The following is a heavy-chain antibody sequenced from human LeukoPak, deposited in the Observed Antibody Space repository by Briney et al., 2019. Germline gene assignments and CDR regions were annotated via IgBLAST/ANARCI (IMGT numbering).Heavy chain of an antibody. CDR3: ARDRSSGDAFDI. Sequence: PGGSLRLSCAASGFTFSSYAMHWVRQAPGKGLGWVAVISYDGSNKYYADSAKGRFTISRDNSKNTLYLQMNSLRAEDTAVYYCARDRSSGDAFDIWGQGTMVTVSS. D-gene: IGHD3-22*01. J-gene: IGHJ3*02. CDR2: ISYDGSNK. CDR1: GFTFSSYA. V-gene: IGHV3-30*04.